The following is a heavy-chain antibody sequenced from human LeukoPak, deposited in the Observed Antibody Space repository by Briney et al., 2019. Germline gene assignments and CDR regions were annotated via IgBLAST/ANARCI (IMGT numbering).Heavy chain of an antibody. V-gene: IGHV4-59*01. CDR1: GGSISSYY. D-gene: IGHD2/OR15-2a*01. CDR2: IYYSGST. Sequence: PSETLSLTCAVYGGSISSYYWSWIRQPPGKGLEWIGYIYYSGSTNYNPSLKSRVTISVDTSKNQFSLRLTSVTAADTAVYYCARKNDFDIWGQGTLVTVSS. J-gene: IGHJ3*02. CDR3: ARKNDFDI.